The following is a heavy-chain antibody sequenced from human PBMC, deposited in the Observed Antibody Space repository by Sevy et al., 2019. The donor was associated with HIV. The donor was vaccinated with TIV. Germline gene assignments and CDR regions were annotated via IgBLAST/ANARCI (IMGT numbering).Heavy chain of an antibody. Sequence: SETLSLTCTVSGGSISNYYWSWIRQPPGKGLEWIGYIYHTGITKNNPPLKSRVTLSVDTSKNQFSLKLSSVTAADTAVYYCAREPPYYDILAGYSYGMDVWGQGTTVTVSS. CDR2: IYHTGIT. V-gene: IGHV4-59*01. D-gene: IGHD3-9*01. CDR1: GGSISNYY. CDR3: AREPPYYDILAGYSYGMDV. J-gene: IGHJ6*02.